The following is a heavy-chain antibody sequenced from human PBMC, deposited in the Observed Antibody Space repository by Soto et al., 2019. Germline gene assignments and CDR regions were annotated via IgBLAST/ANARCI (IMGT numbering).Heavy chain of an antibody. J-gene: IGHJ5*02. V-gene: IGHV1-18*01. Sequence: ASVKVSCKASGYTFTSYDINWVRQATGQGLEWMGWMNPNNGNTNYAQKLQGRVTMTTDTSTSTAYMELRSLRSDDTAVYYCARGINSSGWRNWFDPWGQGTLVTVSS. D-gene: IGHD6-19*01. CDR3: ARGINSSGWRNWFDP. CDR1: GYTFTSYD. CDR2: MNPNNGNT.